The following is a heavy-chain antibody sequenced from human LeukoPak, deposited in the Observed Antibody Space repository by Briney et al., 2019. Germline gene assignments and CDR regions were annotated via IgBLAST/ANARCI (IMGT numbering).Heavy chain of an antibody. CDR3: ARGSSTLWR. V-gene: IGHV4-38-2*02. CDR2: INHSGST. CDR1: GYSISSGYY. Sequence: SETLSLTCTVSGYSISSGYYWSWIRQPPGKGLEWIGEINHSGSTNYNPSLKSRVTISVDTSKNQFSLKLSSVTAADTAIYYCARGSSTLWRWGQGTLVTVSS. D-gene: IGHD2-21*01. J-gene: IGHJ4*02.